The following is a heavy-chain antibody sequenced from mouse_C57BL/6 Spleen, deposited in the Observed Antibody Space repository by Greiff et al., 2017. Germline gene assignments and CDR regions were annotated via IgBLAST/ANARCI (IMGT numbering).Heavy chain of an antibody. V-gene: IGHV1-55*01. CDR3: ARSYYGSSRYYAIDY. J-gene: IGHJ4*01. CDR2: IYPGSGST. D-gene: IGHD1-1*01. Sequence: VQLQQPGAELVKPGASVKMSCKASGYTFTSYWITWVKQRPGQGLEWIGDIYPGSGSTNYNEKFKSKATLTVDTSSSTAYMQLSSLTSEDSAVYYCARSYYGSSRYYAIDYWGQGTSVTVSS. CDR1: GYTFTSYW.